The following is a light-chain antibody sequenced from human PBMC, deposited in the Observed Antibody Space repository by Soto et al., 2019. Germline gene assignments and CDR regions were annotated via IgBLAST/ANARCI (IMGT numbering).Light chain of an antibody. V-gene: IGKV3-15*01. Sequence: ELVMTQSPASLSASPGETVTLSCRATQTAYKNLAWYQQKPGQAPRLLIFEASTRATGLPARFSGSWSGTEFTLTIRSLQSEDSAIYYCQEYNRWPPEFIFGPGTRLEIK. CDR1: QTAYKN. J-gene: IGKJ2*01. CDR3: QEYNRWPPEFI. CDR2: EAS.